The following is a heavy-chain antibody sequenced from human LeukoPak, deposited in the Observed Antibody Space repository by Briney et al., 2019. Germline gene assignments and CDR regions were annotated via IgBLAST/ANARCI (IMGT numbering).Heavy chain of an antibody. V-gene: IGHV3-15*01. CDR1: GFTFSNAW. CDR2: IKSKTHGGTT. J-gene: IGHJ3*02. CDR3: TTEPGGIAGADDVFVI. D-gene: IGHD6-13*01. Sequence: GGSLRLSCAASGFTFSNAWMSWVRQAPGKGLEWVGRIKSKTHGGTTDYAAPVKGRFTISRDDSKNTLYLQMNSLKTEDTAVYFCTTEPGGIAGADDVFVIWGQGTMVTV.